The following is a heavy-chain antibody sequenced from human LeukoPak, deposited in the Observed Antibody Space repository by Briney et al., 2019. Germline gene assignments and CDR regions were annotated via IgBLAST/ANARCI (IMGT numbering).Heavy chain of an antibody. D-gene: IGHD2-15*01. CDR3: VSLRWELLAPYFLL. V-gene: IGHV4-59*07. J-gene: IGHJ2*01. CDR1: TDYTNTYY. Sequence: SDTLSLTCSVSTDYTNTYYWSWIRQSPGKGLEWIGHIYHSGSTHYNPPFKSRLPVSIDMSKQEFSLELTSVTVGDSAIFFCVSLRWELLAPYFLLWG. CDR2: IYHSGST.